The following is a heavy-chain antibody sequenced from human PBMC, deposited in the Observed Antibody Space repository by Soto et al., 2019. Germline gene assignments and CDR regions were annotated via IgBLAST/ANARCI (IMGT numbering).Heavy chain of an antibody. CDR2: IIPIFGTA. J-gene: IGHJ6*02. CDR3: ARDLRIYSGCTYYYGMDV. D-gene: IGHD5-12*01. V-gene: IGHV1-69*01. CDR1: GGTFSSYA. Sequence: QVQLVQSGAEVKKPGSSVKVSCKASGGTFSSYAISWVRQAPGQGLEWMGGIIPIFGTANYAQKFQGRVTITADESTSTAYMDLSSLRSEDTAVYYCARDLRIYSGCTYYYGMDVWGQGTTVPVSS.